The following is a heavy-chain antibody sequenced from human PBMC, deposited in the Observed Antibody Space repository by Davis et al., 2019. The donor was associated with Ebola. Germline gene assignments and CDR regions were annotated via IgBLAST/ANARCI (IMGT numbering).Heavy chain of an antibody. CDR1: GYTFNLYG. J-gene: IGHJ4*02. V-gene: IGHV1-18*01. D-gene: IGHD2-2*02. CDR2: ISAYNGNT. CDR3: ARDGSVAAIELDY. Sequence: ASVKVSCKASGYTFNLYGISWVRQAPGQGLEWMGWISAYNGNTNYAQRFQDRVTMTTDTSTNTAYMEVRSLRSDDTAVYYCARDGSVAAIELDYWDQGTLVTVSS.